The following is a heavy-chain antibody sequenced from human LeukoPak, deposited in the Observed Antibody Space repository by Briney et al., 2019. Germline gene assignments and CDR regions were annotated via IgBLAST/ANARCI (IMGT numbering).Heavy chain of an antibody. J-gene: IGHJ4*02. CDR1: GFTFTNHA. V-gene: IGHV3-23*01. D-gene: IGHD5-24*01. CDR2: LSDSGAST. CDR3: ARTPSRDGYSHINF. Sequence: GGSLRLSCAASGFTFTNHAMAWVRLAPGKGLEWVSTLSDSGASTYYADSVKGRFTISRDNSRNTMYLQMDSLRDDDTGVYFCARTPSRDGYSHINFWGQGALVTVSS.